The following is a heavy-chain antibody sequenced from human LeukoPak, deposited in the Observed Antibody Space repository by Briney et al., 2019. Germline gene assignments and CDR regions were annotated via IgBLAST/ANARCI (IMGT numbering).Heavy chain of an antibody. Sequence: GESLRLSCAASGFTFSSYGMHWVRQAPGKGLEWVAVISYDGRNKYYTDSLKGRFTISRDNTKNTLYLQMSSLRAEDTAVYYCARSYASGSFYRLDFDYWGQGTLVTVYS. D-gene: IGHD3-10*01. J-gene: IGHJ4*02. CDR1: GFTFSSYG. V-gene: IGHV3-30*03. CDR2: ISYDGRNK. CDR3: ARSYASGSFYRLDFDY.